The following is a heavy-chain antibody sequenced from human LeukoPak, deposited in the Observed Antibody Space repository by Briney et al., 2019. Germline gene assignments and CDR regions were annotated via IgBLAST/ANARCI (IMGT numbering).Heavy chain of an antibody. Sequence: PGGSLRLSCAASGFTFSSYGMHWVRQAPGKGLEWVAFIRYDGSNKYYADSVKGRFTISRDNSKNTLYLQMNSLRAEDTAVYYCAKDVSGSYHYFDYWGQGTLVTVSS. CDR2: IRYDGSNK. D-gene: IGHD1-26*01. V-gene: IGHV3-30*02. CDR3: AKDVSGSYHYFDY. J-gene: IGHJ4*02. CDR1: GFTFSSYG.